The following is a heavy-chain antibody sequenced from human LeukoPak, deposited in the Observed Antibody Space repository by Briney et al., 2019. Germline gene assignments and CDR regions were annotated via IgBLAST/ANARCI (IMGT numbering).Heavy chain of an antibody. CDR2: IYYSGST. CDR3: ARDSPYYYDSSGLNWFDP. J-gene: IGHJ5*02. D-gene: IGHD3-22*01. Sequence: SETLSLTCTVSGGSISSYYWSWIRQPPGKGLEWIGSIYYSGSTYYNPSLKSRVTISVDTSKNQFSLKLSSVTAADTAVYYCARDSPYYYDSSGLNWFDPWGQGTLVTVSS. CDR1: GGSISSYY. V-gene: IGHV4-39*07.